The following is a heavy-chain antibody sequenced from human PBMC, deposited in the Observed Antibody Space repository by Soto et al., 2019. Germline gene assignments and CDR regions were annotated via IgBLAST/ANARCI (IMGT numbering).Heavy chain of an antibody. D-gene: IGHD1-1*01. V-gene: IGHV4-34*01. CDR3: ARLVLTGTKVGFDY. CDR2: INHSGST. Sequence: SETLSLTCAVYGGSFSGYYWSWIRQPPGKGLEWIGEINHSGSTNYNPSLKSRVTISVDTSKNQFSLKLSSVTAADTAVYYCARLVLTGTKVGFDYWGQGTLVTVSS. CDR1: GGSFSGYY. J-gene: IGHJ4*02.